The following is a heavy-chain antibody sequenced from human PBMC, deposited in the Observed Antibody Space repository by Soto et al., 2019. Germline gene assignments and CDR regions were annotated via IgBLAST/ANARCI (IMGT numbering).Heavy chain of an antibody. CDR1: GNKVTELR. CDR2: SAPEEGEP. Sequence: SSVKVSCRVAGNKVTELRIDCLRQAPGKGLEWMGRSAPEEGEPIYPQKFQGRVSMAEDPSTDTAYMELTSLRFEDTAVYFCAADGKIVGTIGAFDFWGQGTLVTVSS. J-gene: IGHJ4*02. CDR3: AADGKIVGTIGAFDF. D-gene: IGHD1-26*01. V-gene: IGHV1-24*01.